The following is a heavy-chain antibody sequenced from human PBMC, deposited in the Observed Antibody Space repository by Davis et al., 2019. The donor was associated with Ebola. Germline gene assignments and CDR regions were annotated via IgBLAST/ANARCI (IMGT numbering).Heavy chain of an antibody. CDR2: ISAYNGNT. J-gene: IGHJ5*02. CDR3: ARHIRFLEWLLYRENWFDP. D-gene: IGHD3-3*01. V-gene: IGHV1-18*01. CDR1: GYTFTSYG. Sequence: ASVKVSCKAPGYTFTSYGISWVRQAPGQGLEWMGWISAYNGNTNYAQKLQGRVTMTTDTSTSTAYMELRSLRSDNTAVYYCARHIRFLEWLLYRENWFDPWGQGTLVTVSS.